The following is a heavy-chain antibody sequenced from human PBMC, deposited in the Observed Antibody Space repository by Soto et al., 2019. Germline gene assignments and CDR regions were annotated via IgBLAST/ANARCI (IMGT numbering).Heavy chain of an antibody. Sequence: QLQLQESGPGLVKPSETLSLTCTVSGGSISSSSYYWGWIRQPPGKGLEWIGSIYYSGSTYYNPSLKSRVTIPVDTSKNQFSLKLSSVTAADTAVYYCARRRGGRGIAVAGNNWFDPWGQGTLVTVSS. D-gene: IGHD6-19*01. J-gene: IGHJ5*02. CDR2: IYYSGST. V-gene: IGHV4-39*01. CDR1: GGSISSSSYY. CDR3: ARRRGGRGIAVAGNNWFDP.